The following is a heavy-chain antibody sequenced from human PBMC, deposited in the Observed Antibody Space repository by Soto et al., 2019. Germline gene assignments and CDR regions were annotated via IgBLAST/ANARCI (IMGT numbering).Heavy chain of an antibody. CDR1: GLIVNNNF. J-gene: IGHJ5*02. Sequence: GGSLRLSCEASGLIVNNNFMNWVRQAPGRGLEWVSVINPEGRTYYADSVKDRFTISRDTSKNTLYLQMNSLRVEDTAVYYCAKDPPGPLSFDPWGQGTQVTVSS. V-gene: IGHV3-66*01. CDR3: AKDPPGPLSFDP. CDR2: INPEGRT.